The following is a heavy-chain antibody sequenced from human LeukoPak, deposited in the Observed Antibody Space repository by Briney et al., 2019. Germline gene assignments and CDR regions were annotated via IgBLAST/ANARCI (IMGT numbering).Heavy chain of an antibody. D-gene: IGHD6-13*01. V-gene: IGHV7-4-1*02. J-gene: IGHJ1*01. CDR2: INTSTGNP. CDR1: AYTFTTYA. CDR3: ARSLGIAAADEYFQH. Sequence: ASVKVSCKASAYTFTTYAMNWVRQAPGQGLEWMGWINTSTGNPTYAQGFTGRFVFSLDTSVSTAYLQISSLKAEDTAVYYCARSLGIAAADEYFQHWGQGTLVTVSS.